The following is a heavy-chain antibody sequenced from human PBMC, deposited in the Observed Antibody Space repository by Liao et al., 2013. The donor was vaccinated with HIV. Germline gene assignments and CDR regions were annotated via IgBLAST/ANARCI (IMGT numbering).Heavy chain of an antibody. V-gene: IGHV4-34*01. J-gene: IGHJ3*02. CDR1: GGSFSGYY. CDR2: INHSGST. CDR3: ARELITIFGVARDDAFDI. Sequence: QVQLQQWGAGLLKPSETLSLTCAVYGGSFSGYYWSWIRQPPGKGLEWIGEINHSGSTNYNPSLKSRVTISVDTSKNQFSLKLSSVTAADTAVYYCARELITIFGVARDDAFDIWGQGTMVTVSS. D-gene: IGHD3-3*01.